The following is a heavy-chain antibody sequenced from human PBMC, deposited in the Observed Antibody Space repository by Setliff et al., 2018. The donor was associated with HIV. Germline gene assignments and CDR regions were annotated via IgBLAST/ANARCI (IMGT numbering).Heavy chain of an antibody. CDR3: ARVPPDKIAVAGRDSFDI. D-gene: IGHD6-19*01. CDR1: GGSFSGYY. V-gene: IGHV4-34*01. Sequence: SETLSLTCAVYGGSFSGYYWSWIRQPPGKGLEWIGEINHSGSTNYNPSLKSRVTISVDMSKNQFSLKLSSVTAADTAVYYCARVPPDKIAVAGRDSFDIWGQGTMVTVSS. J-gene: IGHJ3*02. CDR2: INHSGST.